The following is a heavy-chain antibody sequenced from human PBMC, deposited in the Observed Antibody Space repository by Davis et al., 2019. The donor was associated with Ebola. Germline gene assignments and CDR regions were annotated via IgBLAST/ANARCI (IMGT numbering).Heavy chain of an antibody. Sequence: MPSETLSLTCTVSGGSISSYYWSWIRQPPGKGLEWIGYIYYSGSTNYNPSLKSRVTISVDTSKNQFSLKLSSVTAADTAVYYCARGDGDVVVVAATHVSYYYYGMDVWGQGTTVTVSS. CDR1: GGSISSYY. D-gene: IGHD2-15*01. CDR2: IYYSGST. CDR3: ARGDGDVVVVAATHVSYYYYGMDV. V-gene: IGHV4-59*12. J-gene: IGHJ6*02.